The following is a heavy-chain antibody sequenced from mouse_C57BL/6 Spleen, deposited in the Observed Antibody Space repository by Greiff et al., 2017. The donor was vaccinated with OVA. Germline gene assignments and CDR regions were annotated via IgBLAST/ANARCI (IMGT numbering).Heavy chain of an antibody. CDR2: IDPSDSYT. J-gene: IGHJ3*01. D-gene: IGHD1-1*01. Sequence: VQLQQPGAELVRPGTSVKLSCKASGYTFTSYWMHWVKQRPGQGLEWIGVIDPSDSYTNYNQKFKGKATLTVDTSSSTAYMQLSSLTSEDSAVYYCAREDYGSSWGQGTLVTVSA. CDR1: GYTFTSYW. V-gene: IGHV1-59*01. CDR3: AREDYGSS.